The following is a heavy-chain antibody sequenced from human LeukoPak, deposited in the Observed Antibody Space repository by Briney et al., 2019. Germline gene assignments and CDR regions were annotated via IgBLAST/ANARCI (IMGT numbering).Heavy chain of an antibody. Sequence: GGSLTLSCAASGVTFSDYAMSWVRLAPGTGLQWVSSISGSGGSTYYADSVKGRFSISRDNSKNTPSLQMNSLRAEDTALYYCVKGGQRYDFWRFDYWGQGTVVTVSS. CDR1: GVTFSDYA. CDR3: VKGGQRYDFWRFDY. CDR2: ISGSGGST. V-gene: IGHV3-23*01. D-gene: IGHD3-3*01. J-gene: IGHJ4*02.